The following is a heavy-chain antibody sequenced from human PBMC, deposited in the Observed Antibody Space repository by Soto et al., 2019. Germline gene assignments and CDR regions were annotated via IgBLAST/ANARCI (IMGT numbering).Heavy chain of an antibody. CDR2: IRSKAYGGTT. V-gene: IGHV3-49*03. Sequence: EVQLVESGGGLVQPGRSLRLSCTASGFTFGDYAMSWFRQAPGKGLEWVGFIRSKAYGGTTEYAASVKGRFTISRDDSKSIAYLQMNSLKTEDTAVYYCTRGQGYCTNGVCYSYYYYYMDVWGKGTTVTVSS. CDR3: TRGQGYCTNGVCYSYYYYYMDV. J-gene: IGHJ6*03. D-gene: IGHD2-8*01. CDR1: GFTFGDYA.